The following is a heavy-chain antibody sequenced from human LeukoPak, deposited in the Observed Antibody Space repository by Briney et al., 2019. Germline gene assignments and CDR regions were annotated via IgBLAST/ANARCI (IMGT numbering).Heavy chain of an antibody. CDR1: GGSISSYY. CDR3: ARDGPYCGGDCYPYYFDY. J-gene: IGHJ4*02. D-gene: IGHD2-21*02. Sequence: SETLSLTCTVSGGSISSYYWSWIRQPPGKGLEWIGYIYYSGSTNYNPSLKSRVTISVDTSKNQFSLKLSSVTTADTAVYYCARDGPYCGGDCYPYYFDYWGQGTLVTVSS. CDR2: IYYSGST. V-gene: IGHV4-59*01.